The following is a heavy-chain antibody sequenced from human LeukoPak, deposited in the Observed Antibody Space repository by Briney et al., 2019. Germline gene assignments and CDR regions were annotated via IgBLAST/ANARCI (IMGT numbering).Heavy chain of an antibody. V-gene: IGHV1-69*02. Sequence: ASVKVSCKASGGTLSSYTISWVRQAPGQGLEWMGRIIPILGIANYAQKFQGRVTITADKSTSTAYMELSSLRSEDTAVYYWARFHFVPDIMDVWGKGTTVTVSS. CDR1: GGTLSSYT. D-gene: IGHD2-8*01. J-gene: IGHJ6*03. CDR3: ARFHFVPDIMDV. CDR2: IIPILGIA.